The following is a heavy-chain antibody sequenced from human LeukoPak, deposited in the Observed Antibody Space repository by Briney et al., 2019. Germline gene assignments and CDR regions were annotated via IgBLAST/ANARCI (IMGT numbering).Heavy chain of an antibody. Sequence: SVKVSCKASGGTFSSYAISWVRQAPGQGLEWMGGIIPLFGTANYAQKFEDRVTITADKSTSTAYMETSSLRSEDTAVYYCSGARNLDYDILTGYYTHTDCWGQGTLVTVSS. D-gene: IGHD3-9*01. V-gene: IGHV1-69*06. J-gene: IGHJ4*02. CDR1: GGTFSSYA. CDR2: IIPLFGTA. CDR3: SGARNLDYDILTGYYTHTDC.